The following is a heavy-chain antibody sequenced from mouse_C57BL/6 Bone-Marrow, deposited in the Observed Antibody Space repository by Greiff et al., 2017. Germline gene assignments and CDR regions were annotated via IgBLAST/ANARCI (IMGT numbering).Heavy chain of an antibody. J-gene: IGHJ1*03. CDR3: TYGSRYHWYFDV. D-gene: IGHD1-1*01. V-gene: IGHV3-6*01. Sequence: VQLQQSGPGLVKPSQSLSLTCSVTGYSITSCYYWNWIRQFPGNQLEWMGYISYDGSNNYNPSLKNRISITRDTSKNQFFLKLNSVTTEDTATYYCTYGSRYHWYFDVWGTGTTVTVSS. CDR1: GYSITSCYY. CDR2: ISYDGSN.